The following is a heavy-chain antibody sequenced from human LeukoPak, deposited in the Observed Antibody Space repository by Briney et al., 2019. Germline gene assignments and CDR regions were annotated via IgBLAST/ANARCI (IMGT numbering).Heavy chain of an antibody. CDR3: AKRHYYESSGWFDY. V-gene: IGHV3-30*01. CDR1: GFTFSSYA. D-gene: IGHD3-22*01. CDR2: ISYDGSNK. Sequence: GGSLRLSCAASGFTFSSYAMHWVRQAPGKGLEWVAVISYDGSNKYYADSVKGRFTISRDNSKNTLYLQMNSLRAEDTAVYYCAKRHYYESSGWFDYWGQGTLVTVSS. J-gene: IGHJ4*02.